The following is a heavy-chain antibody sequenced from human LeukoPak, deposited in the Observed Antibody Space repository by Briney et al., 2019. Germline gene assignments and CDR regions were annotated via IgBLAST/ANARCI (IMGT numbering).Heavy chain of an antibody. D-gene: IGHD1-26*01. J-gene: IGHJ4*02. V-gene: IGHV3-23*01. CDR3: AKDRAWGAFAY. CDR2: ISGDAGRT. Sequence: PGGSLRLSCAASGFTFSSYWMSWVRQAPGKGLEWVSGISGDAGRTYYADSVKGRFTISRDNSKNTLYLQMNSLRAEDTAIYYCAKDRAWGAFAYWGQGTLVTVSS. CDR1: GFTFSSYW.